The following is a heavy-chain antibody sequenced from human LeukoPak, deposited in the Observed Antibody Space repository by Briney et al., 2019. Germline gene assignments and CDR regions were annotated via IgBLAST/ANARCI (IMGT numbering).Heavy chain of an antibody. V-gene: IGHV3-13*01. CDR3: ARAAYSSTWYSRYFDL. Sequence: PGGSLRLSCAASGFTFSSYDIHWVRQVTGKGLEWVSGIGTAGEIYYPGSVKGRFTISRENAKNSLYLQMNSLRAGDTAVYYCARAAYSSTWYSRYFDLWGRGTLVTVSS. CDR2: IGTAGEI. CDR1: GFTFSSYD. D-gene: IGHD6-13*01. J-gene: IGHJ2*01.